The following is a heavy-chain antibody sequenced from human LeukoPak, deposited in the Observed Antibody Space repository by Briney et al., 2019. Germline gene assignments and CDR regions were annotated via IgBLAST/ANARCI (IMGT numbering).Heavy chain of an antibody. CDR2: ISSGGNT. V-gene: IGHV3-23*01. D-gene: IGHD5-18*01. CDR3: AKGGYSYGYFDY. J-gene: IGHJ4*02. CDR1: GFTFSNYA. Sequence: PGGSPRLSCAASGFTFSNYAMSWGRQAPGKGLEWVSVISSGGNTYFADSVKGRFTISRDNSENTLYLQMNSLRAEDSAVYYCAKGGYSYGYFDYWGQGILVTVSS.